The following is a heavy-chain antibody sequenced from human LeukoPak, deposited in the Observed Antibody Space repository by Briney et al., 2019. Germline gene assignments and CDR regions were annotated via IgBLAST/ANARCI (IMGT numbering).Heavy chain of an antibody. Sequence: PSETLSLTCAVYGGSFSGYYWNWVRQPPGKGLEWVGEINHSGSTNYNPSLKSRVTISVDTSKNQFSLKLSSVTAADTAVYYCARGRIVVVPAAIRYFDLWGRGTLVTVSS. J-gene: IGHJ2*01. CDR3: ARGRIVVVPAAIRYFDL. CDR2: INHSGST. CDR1: GGSFSGYY. V-gene: IGHV4-34*01. D-gene: IGHD2-2*01.